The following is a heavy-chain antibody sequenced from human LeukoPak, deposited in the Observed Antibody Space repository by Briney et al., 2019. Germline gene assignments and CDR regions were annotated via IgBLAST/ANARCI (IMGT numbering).Heavy chain of an antibody. V-gene: IGHV3-23*01. CDR3: AKDPPITMVRGVIMGY. D-gene: IGHD3-10*01. CDR2: ISGSGGST. J-gene: IGHJ4*02. Sequence: SGGSLRLSCAASGFTFSSYGMSWVRQAPGKGLEWVSAISGSGGSTYYADSVKGRFTISRDNSKNTLYLQMNSLRAEDTAVYYCAKDPPITMVRGVIMGYWGQGTLVTVSS. CDR1: GFTFSSYG.